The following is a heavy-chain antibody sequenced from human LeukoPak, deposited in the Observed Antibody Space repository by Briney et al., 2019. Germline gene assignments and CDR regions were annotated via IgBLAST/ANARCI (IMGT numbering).Heavy chain of an antibody. D-gene: IGHD5-12*01. Sequence: QTGGSLRLSCAASGFTFSTYGMLWVRQAPGKGLEWVAFIPYSGSNKYYADSVKGRFTISRDNSKNTLYLQMKSLRAEDTAVYYCAKGGGYEAQYYYYYLDVWGKGTTVTISS. J-gene: IGHJ6*03. CDR1: GFTFSTYG. CDR2: IPYSGSNK. CDR3: AKGGGYEAQYYYYYLDV. V-gene: IGHV3-30*02.